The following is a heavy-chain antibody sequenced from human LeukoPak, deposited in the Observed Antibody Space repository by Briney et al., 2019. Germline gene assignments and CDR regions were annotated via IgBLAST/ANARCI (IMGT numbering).Heavy chain of an antibody. CDR2: INPNSGGT. D-gene: IGHD3-10*01. CDR1: GYTFTGYC. CDR3: ARSHYYGSGSVYGMDV. V-gene: IGHV1-2*04. Sequence: ASVKVSCKASGYTFTGYCMHWVRQAPGQGLEWMGWINPNSGGTNYAQKFPGWVTMTRDTSISTAYMELSRLRSDDTAVYYCARSHYYGSGSVYGMDVWGKGTTVTVSS. J-gene: IGHJ6*04.